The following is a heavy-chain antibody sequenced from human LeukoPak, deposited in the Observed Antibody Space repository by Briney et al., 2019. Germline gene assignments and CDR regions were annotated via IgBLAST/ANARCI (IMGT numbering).Heavy chain of an antibody. V-gene: IGHV4-61*02. CDR2: IYTSGST. J-gene: IGHJ6*03. Sequence: PSQTLSLTCTVSGGSISSGSYYWSWIRQPAGKGLEWIGRIYTSGSTNYNPFLKSRVTISVDTSKNQFSLKLSSVTAADTAVYYCARASSSSLSRDYYYYMDVWGKGTTVTVSS. CDR3: ARASSSSLSRDYYYYMDV. D-gene: IGHD6-6*01. CDR1: GGSISSGSYY.